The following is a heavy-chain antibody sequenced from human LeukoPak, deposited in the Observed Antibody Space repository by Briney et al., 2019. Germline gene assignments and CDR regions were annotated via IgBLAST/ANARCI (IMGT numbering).Heavy chain of an antibody. CDR3: AREFDDSASGAGY. CDR1: GFTFSRYS. D-gene: IGHD1-26*01. J-gene: IGHJ4*02. CDR2: MSSSSGLI. V-gene: IGHV3-21*01. Sequence: PGGSPRLSCAASGFTFSRYSMNWVRQAPGEGLEWVSSMSSSSGLIYYGDSVKGRFTVSRDNAKRSLYLQMNSLRADDTAVYYCAREFDDSASGAGYWGQGTLVTVSS.